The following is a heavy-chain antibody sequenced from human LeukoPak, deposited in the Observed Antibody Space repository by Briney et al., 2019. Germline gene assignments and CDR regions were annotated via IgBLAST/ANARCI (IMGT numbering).Heavy chain of an antibody. Sequence: SGTLSLTCAVSGGSISSNNWWSWVRQPPGKGLEWIGEIYHSGSTNYNPSLKSRVTISADTSKNQFSLKLSSVTAADTAVYYCARGYEQWLPPDYWGQGTLVTVSS. V-gene: IGHV4-4*02. D-gene: IGHD6-19*01. CDR2: IYHSGST. CDR1: GGSISSNNW. CDR3: ARGYEQWLPPDY. J-gene: IGHJ4*02.